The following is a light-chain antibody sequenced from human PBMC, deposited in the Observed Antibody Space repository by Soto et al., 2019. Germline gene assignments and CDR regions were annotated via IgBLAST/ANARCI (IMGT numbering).Light chain of an antibody. V-gene: IGLV2-18*02. CDR2: DVS. J-gene: IGLJ1*01. CDR1: SSDVGSYNR. CDR3: SSFTTSSTYV. Sequence: QSALTQPPSVSGSPGQSVAISCTGTSSDVGSYNRVSWYQQPPGTAPKLMIYDVSSRPSEVPDRFSGSKSGNTASLTISGPQAEDEADYYCSSFTTSSTYVFGTGTKVTVL.